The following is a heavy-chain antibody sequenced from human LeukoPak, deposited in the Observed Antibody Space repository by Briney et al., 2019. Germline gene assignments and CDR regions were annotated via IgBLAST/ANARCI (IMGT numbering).Heavy chain of an antibody. Sequence: GGSLRLSCVGSGFNFQDSYMNWVRQAPGKGLEWVSYISSSGSTIYYADSVKGRFTISRDNSKNTLYLQMNSLRAEDTAVYYCARGEGRHYYDSSGYYAFDIWGQGTMVTVSS. D-gene: IGHD3-22*01. J-gene: IGHJ3*02. CDR2: ISSSGSTI. CDR3: ARGEGRHYYDSSGYYAFDI. V-gene: IGHV3-11*04. CDR1: GFNFQDSY.